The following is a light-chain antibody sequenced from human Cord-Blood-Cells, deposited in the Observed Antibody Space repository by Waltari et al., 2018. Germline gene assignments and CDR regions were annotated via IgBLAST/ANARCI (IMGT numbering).Light chain of an antibody. J-gene: IGLJ1*01. CDR2: DVS. CDR3: SSYTSSSTV. V-gene: IGLV2-14*01. Sequence: QSALTQPASVSGSPGQSITISCTGTSSDVGGYNYVSWYQQHPGQAPQLMIYDVSNRPAGVSNRFAGSESGNTASLTISGLQAEDDADYYCSSYTSSSTVFGTGTKVTVL. CDR1: SSDVGGYNY.